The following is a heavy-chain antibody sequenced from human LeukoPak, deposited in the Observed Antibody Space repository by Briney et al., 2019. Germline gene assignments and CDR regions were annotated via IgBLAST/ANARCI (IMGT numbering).Heavy chain of an antibody. CDR1: GLTFSSYG. CDR2: ISGSGGST. J-gene: IGHJ4*02. CDR3: ARLSLGSGAFDY. D-gene: IGHD3-3*01. V-gene: IGHV3-23*01. Sequence: PGGSLRLSCAASGLTFSSYGMSWVRQAPGEGLEWVSAISGSGGSTYYADSVKGRFTISRDNSKNTLYLQMNSLRAEDTAVYYCARLSLGSGAFDYWGQGTLVTVSS.